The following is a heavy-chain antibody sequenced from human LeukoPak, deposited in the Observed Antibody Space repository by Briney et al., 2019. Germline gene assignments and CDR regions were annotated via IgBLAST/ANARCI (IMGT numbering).Heavy chain of an antibody. J-gene: IGHJ4*02. Sequence: GGSLPLSCSASGFRFSIHPMHWVRQAPGKGLEWVAGISYDGSKKYYADSVKGRFTISRDNSKNTLYLQMNSLRADDTAMYYCAKRYDTTVYSINFDYWGQGTLVTVSS. D-gene: IGHD3-22*01. CDR3: AKRYDTTVYSINFDY. CDR2: ISYDGSKK. V-gene: IGHV3-30*18. CDR1: GFRFSIHP.